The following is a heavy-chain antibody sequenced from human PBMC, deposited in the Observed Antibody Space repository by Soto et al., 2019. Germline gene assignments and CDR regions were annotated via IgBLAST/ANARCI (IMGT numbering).Heavy chain of an antibody. CDR1: GFTFSSYA. CDR2: ISYDGSNK. CDR3: ARSDYDFRSDAILGAFDI. J-gene: IGHJ3*02. Sequence: PVGSLRLSCAASGFTFSSYAMHWVRQAPGKGLEWVAVISYDGSNKYYADSVKGRFTISRDNSKNTLYLQMNSLRAEDTAVYYCARSDYDFRSDAILGAFDIWGQGTMVIVSS. V-gene: IGHV3-30-3*01. D-gene: IGHD3-3*01.